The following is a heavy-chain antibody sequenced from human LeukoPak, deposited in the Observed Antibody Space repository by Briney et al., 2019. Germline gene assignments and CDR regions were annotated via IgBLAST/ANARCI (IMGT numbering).Heavy chain of an antibody. V-gene: IGHV3-33*06. CDR2: IFNDGSNQ. CDR1: KFIFSHYG. J-gene: IGHJ4*02. CDR3: VKDAERGFDYSNSLEK. D-gene: IGHD4-11*01. Sequence: GGSLRLSCAASKFIFSHYGMHWVRQAQGKGLEWVAVIFNDGSNQYYADSVKGRFTVSRDNSQNMLYLQMNSLRPEDTAVYYCVKDAERGFDYSNSLEKWGQGTLVTVSS.